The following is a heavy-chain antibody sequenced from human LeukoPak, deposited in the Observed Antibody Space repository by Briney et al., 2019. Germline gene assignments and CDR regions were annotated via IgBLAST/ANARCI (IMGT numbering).Heavy chain of an antibody. D-gene: IGHD3-22*01. CDR1: GYTFTSYG. CDR3: ATLDYYDSSGYYPQYFQH. CDR2: ISVYNGNT. V-gene: IGHV1-18*01. Sequence: ASVKVSCKASGYTFTSYGISWVRQAPGQGLEWMGWISVYNGNTNYAQKFQGRVTMTEDTSTDTAYMELSSLRSEDTAVYYCATLDYYDSSGYYPQYFQHWGQGTLVTVSS. J-gene: IGHJ1*01.